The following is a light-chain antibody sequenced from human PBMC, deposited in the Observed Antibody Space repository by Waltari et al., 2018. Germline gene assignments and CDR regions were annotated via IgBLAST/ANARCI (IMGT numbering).Light chain of an antibody. CDR2: STS. CDR1: QSISSY. J-gene: IGKJ2*01. Sequence: DIRMTQSPSSLSASLGDRVTITCRASQSISSYVNWYQQKPGKAPKLLMYSTSSLQSGVPSRFSSSGSGTDFTLTVSSLQPEDFATYYCQQSFSTPYTFGQGTKLEIK. CDR3: QQSFSTPYT. V-gene: IGKV1-39*01.